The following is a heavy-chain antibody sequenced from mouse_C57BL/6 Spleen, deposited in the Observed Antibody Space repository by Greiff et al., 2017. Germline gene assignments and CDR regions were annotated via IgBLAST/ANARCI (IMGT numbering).Heavy chain of an antibody. D-gene: IGHD1-2*01. CDR1: GYSITSGYY. V-gene: IGHV3-6*01. Sequence: ESGPGLVKPSQSLSLTCSVTGYSITSGYYWNWIRQFPGNKLEWMGYISYDGSNNYNPSLKNRISITRDTSKNQFFLKLNSVTTEDTATYYCARGLRPLAYWGQGTLVTVSA. CDR3: ARGLRPLAY. J-gene: IGHJ3*01. CDR2: ISYDGSN.